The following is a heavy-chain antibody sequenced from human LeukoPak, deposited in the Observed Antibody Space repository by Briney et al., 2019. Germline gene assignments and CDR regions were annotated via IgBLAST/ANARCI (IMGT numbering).Heavy chain of an antibody. CDR3: AKDRGYMDSRLGFDY. CDR2: ISGSGGST. J-gene: IGHJ4*02. Sequence: GGSLRLSCAASGFTFSSYAMSWVRQAPGKGLEWVSAISGSGGSTYYADSVKGRFTISRDNSKNTLYLQMNSLRAEDTAVYYCAKDRGYMDSRLGFDYWGQGILVTVSS. V-gene: IGHV3-23*01. CDR1: GFTFSSYA. D-gene: IGHD3-10*01.